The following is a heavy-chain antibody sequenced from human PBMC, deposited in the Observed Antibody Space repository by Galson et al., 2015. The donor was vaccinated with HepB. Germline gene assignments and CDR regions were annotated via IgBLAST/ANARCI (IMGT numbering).Heavy chain of an antibody. CDR2: ISSSSSYI. J-gene: IGHJ3*02. D-gene: IGHD3-3*01. V-gene: IGHV3-21*01. CDR3: ARDSELYYDFWSGYRASKNDAFDI. CDR1: GFTFSSYS. Sequence: SLRLSCAASGFTFSSYSMNWVRQAPGKGLEWVSSISSSSSYIYYADSVKGRFTISRDNAKNSLYLQMNSLRAEDTAVYYCARDSELYYDFWSGYRASKNDAFDIWGQGTMVTVSS.